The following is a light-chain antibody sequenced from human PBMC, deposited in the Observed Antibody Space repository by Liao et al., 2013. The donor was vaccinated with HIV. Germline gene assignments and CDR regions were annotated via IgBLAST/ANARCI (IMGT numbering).Light chain of an antibody. Sequence: SYELTQPPSVSVSPGQTATITCSGDKLGNKYVCWYQQKAGQSLVLVIYQDKKRHSGIPERFSGSNSGNTATLTISGTQAMDEADYYCQAWDSSSYVFGTGTKVTVL. CDR2: QDK. V-gene: IGLV3-1*01. CDR3: QAWDSSSYV. CDR1: KLGNKY. J-gene: IGLJ1*01.